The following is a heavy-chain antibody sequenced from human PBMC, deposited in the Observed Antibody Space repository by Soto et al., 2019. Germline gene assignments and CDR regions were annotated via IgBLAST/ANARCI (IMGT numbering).Heavy chain of an antibody. V-gene: IGHV1-69*13. D-gene: IGHD5-18*01. Sequence: SVKVSCKASGGTFSSYAISWVRQAPGQGLKWMGGIIPIFGTANYAQKFQGRVTITADESTSTAYMELSSLRSEDTAVYYCARDRGTAMDTGTFDYWGHGTLVTVSS. CDR1: GGTFSSYA. CDR3: ARDRGTAMDTGTFDY. J-gene: IGHJ4*01. CDR2: IIPIFGTA.